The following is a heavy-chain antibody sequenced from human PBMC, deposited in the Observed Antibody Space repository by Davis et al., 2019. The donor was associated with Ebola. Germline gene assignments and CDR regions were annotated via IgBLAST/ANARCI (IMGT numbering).Heavy chain of an antibody. D-gene: IGHD2-2*01. V-gene: IGHV3-21*01. CDR1: GFTFSSYS. Sequence: GGSLRLSCAASGFTFSSYSMNWVRQAPGKGLEWVSSISSSSSYIYYADSVKGRFTISRDNAKNSLYLQMNSLRAEDTAVYYCARDKDIVVVPAASTYGMDVWGQGTTVTVSS. CDR3: ARDKDIVVVPAASTYGMDV. CDR2: ISSSSSYI. J-gene: IGHJ6*02.